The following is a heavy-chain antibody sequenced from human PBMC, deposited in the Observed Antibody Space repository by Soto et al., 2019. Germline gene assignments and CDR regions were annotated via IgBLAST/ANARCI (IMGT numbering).Heavy chain of an antibody. Sequence: SETLSLTCTVSGGSISRYYWGWIRQPPGKGLEWIGYIFYSGSTNYNPSLKSRVTISVDTSKGQFSLKVRSVTAADTAVYFCARIKSGYSYGSIIDFWGKGTLVTVSS. D-gene: IGHD5-18*01. CDR1: GGSISRYY. CDR3: ARIKSGYSYGSIIDF. V-gene: IGHV4-59*01. CDR2: IFYSGST. J-gene: IGHJ4*02.